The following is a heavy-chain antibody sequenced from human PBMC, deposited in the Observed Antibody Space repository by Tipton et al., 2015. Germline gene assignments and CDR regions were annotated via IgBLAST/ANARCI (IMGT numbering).Heavy chain of an antibody. CDR1: GLNFETYA. D-gene: IGHD3-22*01. CDR2: ISSSGSTI. V-gene: IGHV3-48*03. J-gene: IGHJ4*02. CDR3: ARGGDYDDSSGEFDY. Sequence: SLRLSCVASGLNFETYAMHWVRQAPGKGLEWVSYISSSGSTIYYADSVKGRFTISRDNAKNSLYLQMNSLRAEDTAVYYCARGGDYDDSSGEFDYWGQGTLVTVSS.